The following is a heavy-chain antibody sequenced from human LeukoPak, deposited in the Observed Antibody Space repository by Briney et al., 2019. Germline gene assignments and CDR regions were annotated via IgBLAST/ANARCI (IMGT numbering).Heavy chain of an antibody. CDR3: ARDSNVDTAMVTIRQYYYYGMDV. V-gene: IGHV1-69*13. CDR1: GGTFSSYA. J-gene: IGHJ6*02. D-gene: IGHD5-18*01. CDR2: IIPIFGTA. Sequence: SVKVSCKASGGTFSSYAISWVRQAPGQGLEWMGGIIPIFGTANYAQKFQGRVAITADESTSTAYMELSSLRSEDTAVYYCARDSNVDTAMVTIRQYYYYGMDVWGQGTTVTVSS.